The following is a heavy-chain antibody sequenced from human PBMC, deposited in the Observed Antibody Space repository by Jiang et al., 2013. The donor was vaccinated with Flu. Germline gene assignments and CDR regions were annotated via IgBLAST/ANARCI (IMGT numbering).Heavy chain of an antibody. CDR3: ARTVSLFYYMDV. V-gene: IGHV4-31*02. Sequence: SLKSRVTISVDTSKNHFSLKLSSVTAADTAMYYCARTVSLFYYMDVWGKGTTVTVSS. D-gene: IGHD2-21*01. J-gene: IGHJ6*03.